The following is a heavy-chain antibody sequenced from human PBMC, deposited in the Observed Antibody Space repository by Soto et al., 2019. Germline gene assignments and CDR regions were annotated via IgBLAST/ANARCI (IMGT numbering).Heavy chain of an antibody. CDR2: IIPIFGTA. J-gene: IGHJ6*02. Sequence: QVQLVQSGAEVKKPGSSVKVSCKASGGTFSSYAISWVRQAPGQGLEWMGGIIPIFGTANYAQKFQGRVTITADESTSTAYMELSSLRSEDTAVYYCAISLYSSSHHPYYYYYGMDVWGQGTTVTVSS. CDR1: GGTFSSYA. CDR3: AISLYSSSHHPYYYYYGMDV. D-gene: IGHD6-6*01. V-gene: IGHV1-69*01.